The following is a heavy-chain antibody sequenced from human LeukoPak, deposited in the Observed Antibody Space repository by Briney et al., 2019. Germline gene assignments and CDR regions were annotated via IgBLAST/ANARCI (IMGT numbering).Heavy chain of an antibody. V-gene: IGHV3-7*01. D-gene: IGHD5-12*01. CDR2: IKQDGSEK. J-gene: IGHJ3*02. CDR1: GFTFSSYR. CDR3: ARIVATDTDAFDI. Sequence: GSLRLSCAASGFTFSSYRMSWVRQAPGKGLEWVANIKQDGSEKYYVDSVKGRFTISRDNAKNSLYLQMNSLRAEDTAVYYCARIVATDTDAFDIWGQGTMVTVSS.